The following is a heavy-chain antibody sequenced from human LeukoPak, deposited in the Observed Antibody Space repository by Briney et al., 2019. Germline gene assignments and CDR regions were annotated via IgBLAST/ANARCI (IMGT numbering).Heavy chain of an antibody. CDR2: MNPNSGNT. Sequence: ASVKVSCKASGYTFTIYDINWVRQATGQGLEWMGWMNPNSGNTGYAQKFQGRVTITRNTSISTAYMELSSLRSEDTAVYYCARGNYYGSGSSSHYYMHVWGKGTTVTVSS. CDR1: GYTFTIYD. J-gene: IGHJ6*03. D-gene: IGHD3-10*01. V-gene: IGHV1-8*03. CDR3: ARGNYYGSGSSSHYYMHV.